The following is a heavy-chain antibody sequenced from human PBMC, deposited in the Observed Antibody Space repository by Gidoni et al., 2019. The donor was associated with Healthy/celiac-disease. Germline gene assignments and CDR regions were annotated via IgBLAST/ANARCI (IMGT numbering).Heavy chain of an antibody. CDR1: GGTFSSYA. Sequence: QVQLVQSGAEVKKPGSSVKVSCKASGGTFSSYAISWVRQAPGQGLEWMGRIIPILGIANYAQKCQGRVTITADKSTSTAYMELSSLRSEDTAVYYCARTAEFVVVVAATQSNYYYYGMDVWGQGTTVTVSS. J-gene: IGHJ6*02. CDR2: IIPILGIA. V-gene: IGHV1-69*04. CDR3: ARTAEFVVVVAATQSNYYYYGMDV. D-gene: IGHD2-15*01.